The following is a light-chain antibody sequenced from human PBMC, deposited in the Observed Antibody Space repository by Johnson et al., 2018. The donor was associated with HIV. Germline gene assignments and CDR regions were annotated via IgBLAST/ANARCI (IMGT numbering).Light chain of an antibody. CDR3: GTWDSSLNAYV. CDR2: DNN. CDR1: KSNIGNNY. Sequence: QSVLTQPPSVSAAPGQKVTISCSGTKSNIGNNYVSWYQHLPGTAPKLLIYDNNKRPSGIPDRFSGSKSGTSATLGITGLQTGDEADYYCGTWDSSLNAYVFGAATKVAVL. V-gene: IGLV1-51*01. J-gene: IGLJ1*01.